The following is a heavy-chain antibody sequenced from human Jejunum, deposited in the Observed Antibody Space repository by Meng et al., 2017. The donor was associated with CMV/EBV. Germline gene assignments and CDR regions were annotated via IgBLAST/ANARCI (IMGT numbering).Heavy chain of an antibody. D-gene: IGHD1-26*01. CDR2: VSSYTDNT. CDR3: ARKQWEPDY. Sequence: VSCKTSGYDFSDYGISWVRQAPGQGLEWIGWVSSYTDNTKYAPKFQGRVTMTADASTTTAHLELRSLRSDDTAVYYCARKQWEPDYWGQGTLVTVSS. J-gene: IGHJ4*02. CDR1: GYDFSDYG. V-gene: IGHV1-18*01.